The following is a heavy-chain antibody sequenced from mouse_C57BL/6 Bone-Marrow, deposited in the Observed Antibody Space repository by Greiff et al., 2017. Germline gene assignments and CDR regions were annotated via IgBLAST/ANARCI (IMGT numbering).Heavy chain of an antibody. D-gene: IGHD1-1*01. Sequence: EVQLVESGGGLVKPGGSLKLSCAASGFTFSSYAMSWVRQTPEQRLEWVATISDGGSYTYYPDNVKGRFTISRDNAKNNPYLQMSNLKSEDTAMYYCARDLYGSSYQFAYWGQGTLVTVSA. V-gene: IGHV5-4*01. CDR3: ARDLYGSSYQFAY. CDR2: ISDGGSYT. J-gene: IGHJ3*01. CDR1: GFTFSSYA.